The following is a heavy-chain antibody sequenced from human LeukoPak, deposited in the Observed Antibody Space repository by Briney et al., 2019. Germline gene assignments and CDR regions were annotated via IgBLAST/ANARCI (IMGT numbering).Heavy chain of an antibody. J-gene: IGHJ4*02. D-gene: IGHD3-22*01. V-gene: IGHV1-2*02. Sequence: ASVKVSCKASGYSFTGYYMHWVRQAPGQGLEWMGWINPDSGGTNYAQKFQGRVTMTRDTSITTAYMELSINMIVVVILPFDYWGQGTLVTVSS. CDR3: Y. CDR2: INPDSGGT. CDR1: GYSFTGYY.